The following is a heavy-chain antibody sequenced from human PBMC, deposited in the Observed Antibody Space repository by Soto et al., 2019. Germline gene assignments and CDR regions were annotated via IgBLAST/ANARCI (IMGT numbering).Heavy chain of an antibody. CDR3: ARGIQLWPITYYFDY. J-gene: IGHJ4*02. CDR2: IYNSATT. D-gene: IGHD5-18*01. V-gene: IGHV4-31*03. CDR1: GGSISTGGYY. Sequence: SETLSLTCTVSGGSISTGGYYWSWIRQHPGKGLEWIGYIYNSATTYYNPSLKSRVTISVDTSKNQFSLKLSSVTVADTAVYYCARGIQLWPITYYFDYWGQGTLVTVSS.